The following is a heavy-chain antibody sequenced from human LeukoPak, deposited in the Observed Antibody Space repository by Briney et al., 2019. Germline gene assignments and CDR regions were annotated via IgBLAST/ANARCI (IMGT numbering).Heavy chain of an antibody. V-gene: IGHV3-11*01. D-gene: IGHD1-20*01. CDR2: ISSSGSTI. J-gene: IGHJ6*04. Sequence: GGSLRLSCAASGFTFSDYYMSWIRQAPGKGLEWVSYISSSGSTIYYADSVKGRFTISRDNAKNSLYLQMNSLRAEDTAVYYCVREWLSITGPQDVWGKGTTVTVSS. CDR1: GFTFSDYY. CDR3: VREWLSITGPQDV.